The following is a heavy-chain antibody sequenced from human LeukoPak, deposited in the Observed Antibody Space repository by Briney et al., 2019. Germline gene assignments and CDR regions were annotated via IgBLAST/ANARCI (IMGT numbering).Heavy chain of an antibody. Sequence: GRSLRLSCAASGFTFSSYAMPWVRQAPGKGLEWVAAISYDGSNKYYADSVKGRFTISRDNSKNTLYLQMNSLRAEDTAVYYCASGDGDIVVVPAAIQGHYYYGMDVWGQGTTVTVSS. D-gene: IGHD2-2*01. CDR3: ASGDGDIVVVPAAIQGHYYYGMDV. J-gene: IGHJ6*02. CDR2: ISYDGSNK. V-gene: IGHV3-30-3*01. CDR1: GFTFSSYA.